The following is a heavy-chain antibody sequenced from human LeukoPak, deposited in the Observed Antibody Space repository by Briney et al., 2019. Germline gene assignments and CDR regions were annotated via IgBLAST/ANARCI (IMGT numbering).Heavy chain of an antibody. CDR2: ISGSGGST. CDR1: GFTFSSYA. CDR3: AKDRDYYDRTYYFDY. D-gene: IGHD3-22*01. V-gene: IGHV3-23*01. J-gene: IGHJ4*02. Sequence: GGSLRLSCAASGFTFSSYAMSWVRQAPGKGPEWVSAISGSGGSTYYADSVKGRFTISRDNSKNTLYLQMNSLRAEDTAVYYCAKDRDYYDRTYYFDYWGQGTLVTVSS.